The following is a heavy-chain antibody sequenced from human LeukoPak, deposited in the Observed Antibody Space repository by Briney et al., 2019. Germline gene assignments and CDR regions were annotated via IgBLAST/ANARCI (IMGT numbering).Heavy chain of an antibody. CDR1: GFTFRNYG. V-gene: IGHV3-30*03. J-gene: IGHJ4*02. CDR2: ATIDERSV. CDR3: ARGVVAGFDS. Sequence: PGRSLRLSCAASGFTFRNYGMHWIRQAPGKGLEWVGVATIDERSVFCADSVKGRFTISRDNAKNTLYLQMDSLRDEDTGVYFCARGVVAGFDSWGQGTLVTVSS. D-gene: IGHD6-19*01.